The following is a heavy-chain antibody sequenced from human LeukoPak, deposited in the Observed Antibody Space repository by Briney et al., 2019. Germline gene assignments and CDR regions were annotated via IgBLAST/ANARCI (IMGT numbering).Heavy chain of an antibody. CDR3: ARNGPEFDIVVPWHYYYYMDV. D-gene: IGHD2-15*01. CDR2: IYPGDSDT. CDR1: GYSFTSYW. J-gene: IGHJ6*03. V-gene: IGHV5-51*01. Sequence: GESLKISCKGSGYSFTSYWIGWVRQMPGKGLEWMGIIYPGDSDTRYSPSFQGQVTISADKSISTAYLQWSSLKASDTAMYYCARNGPEFDIVVPWHYYYYMDVWGKGTTVTVSS.